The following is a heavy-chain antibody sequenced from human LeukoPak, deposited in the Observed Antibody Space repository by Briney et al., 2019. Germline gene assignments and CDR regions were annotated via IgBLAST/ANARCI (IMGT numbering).Heavy chain of an antibody. Sequence: GRSLRLSCTASGFAFNNYGMNWIRQAPGKGLEWVAVISYDGTNKYYMGSVKGRFTISRDDSRNTAYLQMNSLRAEDTALYYCARGGGQWHVDYWGQGTLVTVSS. D-gene: IGHD6-19*01. CDR1: GFAFNNYG. CDR2: ISYDGTNK. CDR3: ARGGGQWHVDY. V-gene: IGHV3-30*12. J-gene: IGHJ4*02.